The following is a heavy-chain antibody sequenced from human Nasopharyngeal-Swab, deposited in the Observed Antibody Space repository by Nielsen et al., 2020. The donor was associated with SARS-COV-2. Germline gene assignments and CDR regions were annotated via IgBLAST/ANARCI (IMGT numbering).Heavy chain of an antibody. V-gene: IGHV1-46*01. Sequence: ASVKVSCKASGYTFTSYYMHWVRQAPGQGLEWMGIINPSGGSTSYAQKFQGRVTMTRDTSTSTVYMELSSLRSEDTAVYYCARDRGGYYYDSSGYIDYWGQGTLVTVSS. D-gene: IGHD3-22*01. CDR3: ARDRGGYYYDSSGYIDY. J-gene: IGHJ4*02. CDR2: INPSGGST. CDR1: GYTFTSYY.